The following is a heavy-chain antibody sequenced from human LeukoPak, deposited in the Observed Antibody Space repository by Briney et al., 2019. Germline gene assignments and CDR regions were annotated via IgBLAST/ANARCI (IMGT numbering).Heavy chain of an antibody. J-gene: IGHJ4*02. Sequence: SLRLSCAASGFTFDDYAMHWVRQAPGKGLEWVSGISWNSGSIGYADSVKGRFTISRDNAKNSLYLQMNSLRAEDTALYYCAKDTASNYDILTGYHDYWGQGTLVTVSS. D-gene: IGHD3-9*01. V-gene: IGHV3-9*01. CDR1: GFTFDDYA. CDR3: AKDTASNYDILTGYHDY. CDR2: ISWNSGSI.